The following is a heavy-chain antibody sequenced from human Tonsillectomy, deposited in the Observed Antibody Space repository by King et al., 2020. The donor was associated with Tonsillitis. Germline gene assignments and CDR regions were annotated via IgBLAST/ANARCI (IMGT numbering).Heavy chain of an antibody. CDR3: AKLVVASTIWIDP. D-gene: IGHD2-15*01. CDR1: GGSISGYY. J-gene: IGHJ5*02. V-gene: IGHV4-59*01. Sequence: QLQESGPGLVKPSETLSLTCTVSGGSISGYYWSWIRQPPGKGLEWIGYIYYRGSTNYNPSLKSRVTMLIDTSKNQFALKLTSVTAADTAVYYCAKLVVASTIWIDPWGQGPLVTVS. CDR2: IYYRGST.